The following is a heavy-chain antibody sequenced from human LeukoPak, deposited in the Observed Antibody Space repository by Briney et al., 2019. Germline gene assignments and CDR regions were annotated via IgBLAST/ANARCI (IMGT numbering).Heavy chain of an antibody. CDR3: AKDAGWFGVNWFDP. CDR2: ISYDGSNK. V-gene: IGHV3-30*18. Sequence: GGSLRLSCAASGFTFSSYGMHWVRQASGKGLEWVAVISYDGSNKYYADSVKGRFTISRDNSKNTLYLQMNSLRAEDTAVYYCAKDAGWFGVNWFDPWGQGTLVTVSS. D-gene: IGHD3-3*01. CDR1: GFTFSSYG. J-gene: IGHJ5*02.